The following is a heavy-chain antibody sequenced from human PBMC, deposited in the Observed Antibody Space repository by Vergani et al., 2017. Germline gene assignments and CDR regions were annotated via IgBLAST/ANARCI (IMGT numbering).Heavy chain of an antibody. CDR3: AKAYGDYGGYFDL. CDR1: GFTFSSYG. Sequence: VQLLESGGGVVQPGRSLRLSCAASGFTFSSYGMHWVRQAPGKGLEWVAVISYDGSNKYYADSVKGRFTISRDNSKNTLYLQMNSLRAEDTAVYYCAKAYGDYGGYFDLWGRGTLVTVSS. CDR2: ISYDGSNK. D-gene: IGHD4-17*01. V-gene: IGHV3-30*18. J-gene: IGHJ2*01.